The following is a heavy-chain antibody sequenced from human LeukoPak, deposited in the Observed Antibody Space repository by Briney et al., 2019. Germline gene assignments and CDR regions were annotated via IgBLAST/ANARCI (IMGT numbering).Heavy chain of an antibody. V-gene: IGHV3-30*03. J-gene: IGHJ3*02. CDR2: ISYDGSNK. CDR1: GFTFSDYY. Sequence: PGGSLRLSCAASGFTFSDYYMSWIRQAPGKGLEWVAVISYDGSNKYYADSVKGRFTISRDNSKNTLYLQMNSLRAEDTAVYYCATVSAGKTMVRGVIDWGLGAFDIWGQGTMVTVSS. D-gene: IGHD3-10*01. CDR3: ATVSAGKTMVRGVIDWGLGAFDI.